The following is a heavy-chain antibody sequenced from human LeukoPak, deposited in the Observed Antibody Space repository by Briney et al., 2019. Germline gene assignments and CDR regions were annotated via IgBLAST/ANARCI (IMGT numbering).Heavy chain of an antibody. D-gene: IGHD2-15*01. CDR3: AKDVRLGYCSGGSCSRSSWFDP. CDR2: ISYDGSNK. CDR1: GFTSSSYG. Sequence: GRSLRLSCAASGFTSSSYGTHWVRQAPGKGLEWVAVISYDGSNKYYADSVKGRFTISRDNSKNTLYLQMNSLRAEDTAVYYCAKDVRLGYCSGGSCSRSSWFDPWGQGTLVTVSS. V-gene: IGHV3-30*18. J-gene: IGHJ5*02.